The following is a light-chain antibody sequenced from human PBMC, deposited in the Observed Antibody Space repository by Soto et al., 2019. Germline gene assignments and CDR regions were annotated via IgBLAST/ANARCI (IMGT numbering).Light chain of an antibody. CDR1: QTISNF. CDR2: SAS. J-gene: IGKJ1*01. V-gene: IGKV1-39*01. CDR3: QQSYRNPRT. Sequence: DIQMTQSPSFLSASAGDRVTIFCRASQTISNFLHWYQQKPGKAPKLLIYSASNLESGVPSRFGGSGSGTDFTLTISSLGPEDFATYYCQQSYRNPRTFGLGTRVEIK.